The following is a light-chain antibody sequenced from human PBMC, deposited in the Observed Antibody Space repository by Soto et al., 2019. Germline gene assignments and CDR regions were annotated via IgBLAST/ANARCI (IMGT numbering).Light chain of an antibody. V-gene: IGKV1-9*01. CDR2: AAS. Sequence: DIKLTQSPSFLSASVGDRVTITCRASQGISSYLAWYQQKPGKAPKLLIYAASTLQSGGPSRFSGSGSGTEFTLTIISLQPEDFATYYCQQLNSLFTIGPGTKVDIK. CDR1: QGISSY. J-gene: IGKJ3*01. CDR3: QQLNSLFT.